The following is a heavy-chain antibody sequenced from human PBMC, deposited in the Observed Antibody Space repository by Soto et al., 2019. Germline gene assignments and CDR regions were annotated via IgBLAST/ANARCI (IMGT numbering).Heavy chain of an antibody. J-gene: IGHJ1*01. D-gene: IGHD2-2*01. V-gene: IGHV1-69*02. CDR2: IIPILGIA. CDR1: GGTFSSYT. Sequence: SVKVSCKASGGTFSSYTISWVRQAPGQGLEWMGRIIPILGIANYAQKYQGRVTITADKSTSTAYMELSSLRSEDTAVYYCAIYCSSTSCYSEYFQHWGQGTLVTVSS. CDR3: AIYCSSTSCYSEYFQH.